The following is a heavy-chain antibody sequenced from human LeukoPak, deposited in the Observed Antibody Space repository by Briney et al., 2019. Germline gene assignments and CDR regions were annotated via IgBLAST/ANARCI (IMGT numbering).Heavy chain of an antibody. CDR2: ISGSGGRT. J-gene: IGHJ5*02. CDR1: GFTFSSYV. CDR3: AQRSRELLT. V-gene: IGHV3-23*01. D-gene: IGHD1-26*01. Sequence: GGSLRLSCAASGFTFSSYVMSWVRQAPGKGLEWVSAISGSGGRTYYADSVKGRFAISRDNSKNTLFLQMNSLRAEDTAIYYCAQRSRELLTWGQGTLVTVSS.